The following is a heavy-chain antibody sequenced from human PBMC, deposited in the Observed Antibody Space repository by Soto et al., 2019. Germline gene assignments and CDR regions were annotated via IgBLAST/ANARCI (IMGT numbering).Heavy chain of an antibody. CDR1: GDSVSSNSAG. V-gene: IGHV6-1*01. CDR2: SYYRSKWYY. Sequence: PSQTLSLTCAITGDSVSSNSAGWSWVRQSPSRGLEWLGRSYYRSKWYYEYAVSVRGRITINPDTSKNQYSLQLNSVTPEDTAVYFCARGEQYSGRIFDYWGQGTLVTVSS. CDR3: ARGEQYSGRIFDY. J-gene: IGHJ4*01. D-gene: IGHD1-26*01.